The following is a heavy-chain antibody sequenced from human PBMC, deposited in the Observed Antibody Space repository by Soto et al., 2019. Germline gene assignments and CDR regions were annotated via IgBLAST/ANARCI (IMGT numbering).Heavy chain of an antibody. CDR1: GYTFTNYG. CDR3: ERVNFGEPFDS. CDR2: FNPKNGNT. V-gene: IGHV1-18*01. Sequence: QVHLVQSAPEVKRPGASVKVSCKASGYTFTNYGINWLRQARGQGIEWRGWFNPKNGNTNYAQTFEGRLTLTTNISTSKVFIELSNLRSDDTAFYYCERVNFGEPFDSWGQGTLVTVSS. D-gene: IGHD3-10*01. J-gene: IGHJ4*02.